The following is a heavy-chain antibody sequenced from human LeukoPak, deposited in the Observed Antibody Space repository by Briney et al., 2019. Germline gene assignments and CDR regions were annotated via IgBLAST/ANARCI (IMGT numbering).Heavy chain of an antibody. CDR1: GDSISSFYY. Sequence: SSETLSLTCTVSGDSISSFYYWNWVRPPPGKGLEWIDFTHYSESTHYNPSLKSRVTISVDKTKEKLTVKLSDLTAGGRAVYYCASRSGRSYYGLDVWGQGT. CDR3: ASRSGRSYYGLDV. CDR2: THYSEST. J-gene: IGHJ6*02. V-gene: IGHV4-59*01. D-gene: IGHD3-10*01.